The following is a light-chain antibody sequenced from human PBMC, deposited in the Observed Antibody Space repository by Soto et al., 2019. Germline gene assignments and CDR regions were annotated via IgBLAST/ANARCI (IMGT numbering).Light chain of an antibody. CDR3: QRYDNWPLI. Sequence: EIVMTQSPANLSVSPGESVSLSCRASQTISDNLAWYQQKPGLPPRLLIYHTSTRASGVPVRFSGSGSGTDFSLTIRSLQSEDFAVYYCQRYDNWPLIFGGGTKVDIK. V-gene: IGKV3-15*01. J-gene: IGKJ4*01. CDR2: HTS. CDR1: QTISDN.